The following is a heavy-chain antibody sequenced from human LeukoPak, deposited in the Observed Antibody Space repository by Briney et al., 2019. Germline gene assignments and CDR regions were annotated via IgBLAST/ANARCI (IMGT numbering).Heavy chain of an antibody. CDR1: GGSISSDY. CDR3: ASEYYYDSSGPLT. J-gene: IGHJ4*02. CDR2: IYYSGST. V-gene: IGHV4-59*01. D-gene: IGHD3-22*01. Sequence: SETLSLTCTVAGGSISSDYWSWVRQPPGEGLGWIGYIYYSGSTNYNPSLKSRVTISVDTSKNQFSLKLSSVTAADTAVYYCASEYYYDSSGPLTWGQGTLVTVSS.